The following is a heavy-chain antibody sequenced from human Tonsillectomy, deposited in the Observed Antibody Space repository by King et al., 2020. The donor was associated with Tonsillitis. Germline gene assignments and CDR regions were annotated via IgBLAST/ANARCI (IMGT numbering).Heavy chain of an antibody. D-gene: IGHD5-18*01. CDR2: ISYDGSNK. CDR3: AGVTVGGGYSYGSQGAFDY. J-gene: IGHJ4*02. V-gene: IGHV3-30*01. CDR1: GFTFSSYA. Sequence: QLVQSGGGVVQPGRSLRLSCAASGFTFSSYAMHWVRQAPGKGLEWVAVISYDGSNKYYADSVKGRFTISRDNSKNTLYLQMNGLRAEDTAVYYCAGVTVGGGYSYGSQGAFDYWGQGTLVTVSS.